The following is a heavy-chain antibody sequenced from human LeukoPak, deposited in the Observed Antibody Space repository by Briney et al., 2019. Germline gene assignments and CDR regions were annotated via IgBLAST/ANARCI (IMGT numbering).Heavy chain of an antibody. D-gene: IGHD3-22*01. J-gene: IGHJ4*02. Sequence: GGSLGLSCAACGFAFSSYTMNWVRQAPGKGLEWVASINRGGTSTHYAFSVKCRFTISRDNAQNVLYLQLNGLRGDDAAVYYCLRGDSRDFWGQGTLVTVSS. CDR2: INRGGTST. CDR3: LRGDSRDF. CDR1: GFAFSSYT. V-gene: IGHV3-21*06.